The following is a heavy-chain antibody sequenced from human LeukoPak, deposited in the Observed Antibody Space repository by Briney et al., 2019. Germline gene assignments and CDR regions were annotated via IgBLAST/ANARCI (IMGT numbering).Heavy chain of an antibody. CDR3: AREGRDGYTRLYYFDY. V-gene: IGHV3-48*04. D-gene: IGHD5-24*01. J-gene: IGHJ4*02. CDR2: ISSSGTTT. Sequence: GGSLRLSCAASGFTFSSYWMHWVRQAPGKGLEWVSFISSSGTTTYYPDSVKGRFTISRDNAKNSLYLQMNSLRADDTAVYFCAREGRDGYTRLYYFDYWGQGTLVTVSS. CDR1: GFTFSSYW.